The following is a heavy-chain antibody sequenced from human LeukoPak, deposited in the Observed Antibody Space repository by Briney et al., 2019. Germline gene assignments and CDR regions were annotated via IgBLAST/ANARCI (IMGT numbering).Heavy chain of an antibody. Sequence: GASVKVSCKASGYTFTSYYMHWVRQAPGQGLEWMGIINPSGGSTSYAQKFQGRVTMTRDTSTSTVYMELSSLRSEDTAVYYCARPGEPGNVSGAFDIWGQGTMVTVSS. CDR1: GYTFTSYY. D-gene: IGHD1-1*01. V-gene: IGHV1-46*01. J-gene: IGHJ3*02. CDR3: ARPGEPGNVSGAFDI. CDR2: INPSGGST.